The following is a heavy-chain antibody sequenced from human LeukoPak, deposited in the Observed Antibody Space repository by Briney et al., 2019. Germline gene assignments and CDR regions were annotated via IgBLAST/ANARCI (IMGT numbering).Heavy chain of an antibody. CDR3: ARDAQRGFDYSNSLEY. D-gene: IGHD4-11*01. Sequence: PGGSLRLSCAASGFIFSHYGMHWVRQAPGKGLEWVAVIWSDGSNRFYAGSVKGRFTISRDNSQNTLFLQRNSLRPEDTAMYYCARDAQRGFDYSNSLEYWGHGTLVTVSS. V-gene: IGHV3-33*01. J-gene: IGHJ4*01. CDR1: GFIFSHYG. CDR2: IWSDGSNR.